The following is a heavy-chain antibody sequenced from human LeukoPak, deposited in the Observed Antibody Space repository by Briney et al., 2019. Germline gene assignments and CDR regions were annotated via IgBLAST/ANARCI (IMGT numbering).Heavy chain of an antibody. CDR3: ARAYYYDRGGYYFDY. CDR1: GYTFTAYY. Sequence: ASVKVSCKASGYTFTAYYVHWVRQAPGQGLEWMGGIIPIFGTANYAQKFQGRVTITADESTSTAYMELSSLRSEDTAVYYCARAYYYDRGGYYFDYWGQGTLVTVSS. CDR2: IIPIFGTA. V-gene: IGHV1-69*13. D-gene: IGHD3-22*01. J-gene: IGHJ4*02.